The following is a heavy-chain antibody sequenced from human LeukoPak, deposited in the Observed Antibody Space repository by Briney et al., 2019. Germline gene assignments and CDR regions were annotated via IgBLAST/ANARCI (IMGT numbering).Heavy chain of an antibody. J-gene: IGHJ4*02. V-gene: IGHV1-46*01. CDR1: EDTFTPYY. CDR2: INPSGGST. CDR3: ARDTSDY. Sequence: ASVKVSCKASEDTFTPYYIQWVRQAPGQGLEWMGIINPSGGSTSYAQKFQGRVTMTRDTSTSTVYMELSSLRSEDTAVYYCARDTSDYWGQGTLVTVSS.